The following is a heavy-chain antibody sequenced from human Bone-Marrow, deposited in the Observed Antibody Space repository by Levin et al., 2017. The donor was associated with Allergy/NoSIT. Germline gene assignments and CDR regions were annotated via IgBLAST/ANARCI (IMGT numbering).Heavy chain of an antibody. CDR3: ATGQGHLVGPP. V-gene: IGHV1-8*01. Sequence: ASVKVSCKASGDTFSSYDINWVRQASGQGLEWMGWMNPNSGNTVYAKKFQGRVTMTRNTSISTAYMDLSSLRSDDTATYYCATGQGHLVGPPWGQGTLVTASA. CDR1: GDTFSSYD. D-gene: IGHD6-6*01. CDR2: MNPNSGNT. J-gene: IGHJ5*02.